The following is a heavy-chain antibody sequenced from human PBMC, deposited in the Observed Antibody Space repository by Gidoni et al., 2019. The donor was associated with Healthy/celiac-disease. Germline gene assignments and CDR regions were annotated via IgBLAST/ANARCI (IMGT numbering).Heavy chain of an antibody. V-gene: IGHV4-34*01. CDR2: INHSGNT. Sequence: QVQLQQWGAGLLTPSATLSLTCAVYGGSFSGSYWSWIRPPPGKGLEWIGEINHSGNTNYNPSLKSRFTISVDTSKNQFSLKLSSVTAADTAVYYCARGRASGYGDYVNYYYGMDVWGQGTTVTVSS. D-gene: IGHD4-17*01. CDR1: GGSFSGSY. J-gene: IGHJ6*02. CDR3: ARGRASGYGDYVNYYYGMDV.